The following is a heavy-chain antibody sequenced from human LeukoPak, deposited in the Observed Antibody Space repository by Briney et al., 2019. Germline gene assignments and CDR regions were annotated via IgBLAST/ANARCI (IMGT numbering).Heavy chain of an antibody. CDR3: ARLEGATYFDY. J-gene: IGHJ4*02. CDR2: ICYSGST. CDR1: GGSISSSSYY. Sequence: SETLSLTCTVSGGSISSSSYYWGWIRRPPGKGLEWIGSICYSGSTYYNPSLKSRVTISVDTSKNQFSLKLSSVTAADTAVYYCARLEGATYFDYWGQGTLVTVSS. V-gene: IGHV4-39*01. D-gene: IGHD1-26*01.